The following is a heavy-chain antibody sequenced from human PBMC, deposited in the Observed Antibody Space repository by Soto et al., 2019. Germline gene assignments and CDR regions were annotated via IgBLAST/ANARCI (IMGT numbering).Heavy chain of an antibody. D-gene: IGHD4-4*01. CDR2: ISSSSSYI. CDR1: GFTFSSYS. J-gene: IGHJ5*02. Sequence: GGSLRLSCAASGFTFSSYSMNWVRQAPGKGLEWVSSISSSSSYIYYADSVKGRFTISRDNSKNTLYLQMNSLRAVDTAVYYCAKDDYSNPGSWFDPWGQGTLVTVPS. V-gene: IGHV3-21*04. CDR3: AKDDYSNPGSWFDP.